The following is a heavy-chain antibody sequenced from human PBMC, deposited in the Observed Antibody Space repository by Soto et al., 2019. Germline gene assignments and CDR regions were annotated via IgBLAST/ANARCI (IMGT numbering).Heavy chain of an antibody. CDR1: GGSISPYY. CDR2: IYHNGRT. D-gene: IGHD2-8*01. V-gene: IGHV4-59*01. J-gene: IGHJ4*02. Sequence: SETLSLTCTVSGGSISPYYWSWIRQPPGKGLEWIGFIYHNGRTNYNPSLESRVTISVDTSNNQFSLKLSSVTAADTAVYYCARYYCINGVCECFDDWGQGALVTVCS. CDR3: ARYYCINGVCECFDD.